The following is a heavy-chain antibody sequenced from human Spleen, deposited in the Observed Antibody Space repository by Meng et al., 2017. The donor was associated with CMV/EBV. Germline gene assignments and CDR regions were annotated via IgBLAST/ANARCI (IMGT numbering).Heavy chain of an antibody. CDR1: GFTFSTYW. CDR2: IRSKANSYAT. V-gene: IGHV3-73*01. D-gene: IGHD4-11*01. CDR3: TTPRMTTVTTYYYYGMDV. J-gene: IGHJ6*02. Sequence: GGSLRLSCAASGFTFSTYWMSWVRQAPGKGLEWVGRIRSKANSYATAYAASVKGRFTISRDDSKNTAYLQMNSLKTEDTAVYYCTTPRMTTVTTYYYYGMDVWGQGTTVTVSS.